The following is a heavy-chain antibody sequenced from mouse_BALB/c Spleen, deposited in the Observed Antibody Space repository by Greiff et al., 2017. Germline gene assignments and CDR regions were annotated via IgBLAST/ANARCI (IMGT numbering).Heavy chain of an antibody. J-gene: IGHJ2*01. Sequence: EVKLMESGAELVRPGALVKLSCKASGFNIKDYYMHWVKQRPEQGLEWIGWIDPENGNTIYDPKFQGKASITADTSSNTAYLQLSSLTSEDTAVYYCAFITTAVDYWGQGTTLTVSS. CDR3: AFITTAVDY. D-gene: IGHD1-1*01. V-gene: IGHV14-1*02. CDR2: IDPENGNT. CDR1: GFNIKDYY.